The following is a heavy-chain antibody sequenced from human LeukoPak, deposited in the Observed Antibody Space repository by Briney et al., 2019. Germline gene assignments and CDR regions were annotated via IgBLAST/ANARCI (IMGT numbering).Heavy chain of an antibody. V-gene: IGHV4-61*02. CDR1: GGSISSGSCY. CDR3: ARDKGHYYDSSGYWGNWFDP. D-gene: IGHD3-22*01. J-gene: IGHJ5*02. CDR2: IYTSGST. Sequence: SETLSLTCTVSGGSISSGSCYWSWIRQPAGKGLEWIGRIYTSGSTNYNPSLKSRVTISVDTSKNQFSLKLSSVTAADTAVYYCARDKGHYYDSSGYWGNWFDPWGQGTLVTVSS.